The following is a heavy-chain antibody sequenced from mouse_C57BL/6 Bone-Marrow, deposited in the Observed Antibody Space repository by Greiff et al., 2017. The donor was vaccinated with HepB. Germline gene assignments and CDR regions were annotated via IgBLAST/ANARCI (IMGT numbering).Heavy chain of an antibody. D-gene: IGHD2-2*01. CDR2: INPNNGGT. J-gene: IGHJ2*01. CDR3: ARWLRRGDY. V-gene: IGHV1-26*01. Sequence: EVQLQQSGPELVKPGASVKISCKASGYTFTDYYMNWVKQSHGKSLEWIGDINPNNGGTSYNQKFKGKATLTVDKSSSTAYMELRSLTSEDSAVYYCARWLRRGDYWGQGTTLTVSS. CDR1: GYTFTDYY.